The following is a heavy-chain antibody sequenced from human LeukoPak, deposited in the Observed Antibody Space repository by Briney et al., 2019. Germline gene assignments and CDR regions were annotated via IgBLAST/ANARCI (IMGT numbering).Heavy chain of an antibody. CDR2: IYENGGTT. CDR1: GFTFRSHA. CDR3: AKPWDY. J-gene: IGHJ4*02. Sequence: GGSLRLSCVGSGFTFRSHAMSWVRQAPEKGLEFVSGIYENGGTTYYADSVKGRFSISRDNSKNTLYLQMNSLRAEDTAVYYCAKPWDYWGQGTLVTVSS. V-gene: IGHV3-23*01.